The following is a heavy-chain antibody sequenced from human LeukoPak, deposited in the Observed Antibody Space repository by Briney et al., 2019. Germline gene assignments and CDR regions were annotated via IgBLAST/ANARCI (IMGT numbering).Heavy chain of an antibody. CDR1: GYSISSSNW. Sequence: SDTLSLTCAVSGYSISSSNWWGWIRQPPGKGLEWIGYIYYSGSTNYNPSLKSRVTMSVDTSKNQFSLKLSSVTALDTAVYYCARHPGPYDFWSPPGLYYFDYWGQGTLVTVSS. D-gene: IGHD3-3*01. V-gene: IGHV4-28*06. J-gene: IGHJ4*02. CDR3: ARHPGPYDFWSPPGLYYFDY. CDR2: IYYSGST.